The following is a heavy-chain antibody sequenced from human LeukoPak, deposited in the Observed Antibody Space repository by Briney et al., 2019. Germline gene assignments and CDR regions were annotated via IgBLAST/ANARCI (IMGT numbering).Heavy chain of an antibody. CDR2: IYYSGST. J-gene: IGHJ3*02. Sequence: SSETLSLTCTVSGGSISSSSYYWGWIRQPPGKGLEWIGSIYYSGSTYYNPSLKSRVTISVDTSKNQFSLKLSSVTAADTAVYYCARKIAAAGSDAFDIWGQGTMVTVSS. CDR1: GGSISSSSYY. D-gene: IGHD6-13*01. V-gene: IGHV4-39*07. CDR3: ARKIAAAGSDAFDI.